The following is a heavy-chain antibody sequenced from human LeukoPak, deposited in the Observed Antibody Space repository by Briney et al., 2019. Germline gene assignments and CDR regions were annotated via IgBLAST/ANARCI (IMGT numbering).Heavy chain of an antibody. CDR2: INHSGST. Sequence: PSETLSLTCAVYGGSFSGYYWSWIRQPPGKGLEWIGEINHSGSTNYNPSLKSRVTISVDTSKNQFSLKLSSVTAADTAVYYRARHGSRGWVYWGQGTLVTVSS. D-gene: IGHD6-19*01. V-gene: IGHV4-34*01. CDR1: GGSFSGYY. J-gene: IGHJ4*02. CDR3: ARHGSRGWVY.